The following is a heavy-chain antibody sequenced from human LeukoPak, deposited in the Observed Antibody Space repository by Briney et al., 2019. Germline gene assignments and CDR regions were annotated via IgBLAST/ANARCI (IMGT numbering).Heavy chain of an antibody. Sequence: SETLSLTCAVYGGSFSGYYWSWIRQPPGKGLEWIGEINHSGSTNYNPSLKSRVTISVDTSKNQFSLKLSSVTATDTAVYYCARWISGWYNYFDYWGQGTLVTVSS. CDR2: INHSGST. V-gene: IGHV4-34*01. CDR1: GGSFSGYY. J-gene: IGHJ4*02. CDR3: ARWISGWYNYFDY. D-gene: IGHD6-19*01.